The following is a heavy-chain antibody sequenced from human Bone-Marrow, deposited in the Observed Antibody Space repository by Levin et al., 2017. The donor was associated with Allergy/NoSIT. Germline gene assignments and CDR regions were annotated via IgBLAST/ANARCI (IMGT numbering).Heavy chain of an antibody. D-gene: IGHD6-19*01. V-gene: IGHV4-34*01. CDR2: INHSGST. CDR3: ARVPTDYSSGWYETYYFDY. J-gene: IGHJ4*02. CDR1: GGSFSGYY. Sequence: PGGSLRLSCAVYGGSFSGYYWSWIRQPPGKGLEWIGEINHSGSTNYNPSLKSRVTISVDTSKNQFSLKLSSVTAADTAVYYCARVPTDYSSGWYETYYFDYWGQGTLVTVSS.